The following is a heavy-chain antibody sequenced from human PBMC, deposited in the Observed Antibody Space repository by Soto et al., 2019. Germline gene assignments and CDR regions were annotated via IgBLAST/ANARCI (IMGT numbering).Heavy chain of an antibody. CDR1: GGSVNNISDY. V-gene: IGHV4-61*01. CDR3: AKDRYRAAAQLFDY. CDR2: IYYSGSA. D-gene: IGHD6-13*01. Sequence: PSETLSLTCTVSGGSVNNISDYWSWVRQPPGKGLEWIGYIYYSGSADYNPSLGSRVTISLDTSKNQFSLKLSSVTTADTAVYYCAKDRYRAAAQLFDYWGQGTLVTVSS. J-gene: IGHJ4*02.